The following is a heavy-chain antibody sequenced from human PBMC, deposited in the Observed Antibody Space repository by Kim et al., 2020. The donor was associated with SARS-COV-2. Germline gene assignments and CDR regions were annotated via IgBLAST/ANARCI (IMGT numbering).Heavy chain of an antibody. Sequence: GESLKISCKGSGYNFTSYWIAWVRQMPGKGLEWMGIIYPGDSDTRYSPSFQGQVTISADKYISTAYLQWSSLNASDSAIYYCASGRAELWFGELIGRSFDHGVEGTLQTVSS. CDR3: ASGRAELWFGELIGRSFDH. J-gene: IGHJ5*02. D-gene: IGHD3-10*01. V-gene: IGHV5-51*01. CDR2: IYPGDSDT. CDR1: GYNFTSYW.